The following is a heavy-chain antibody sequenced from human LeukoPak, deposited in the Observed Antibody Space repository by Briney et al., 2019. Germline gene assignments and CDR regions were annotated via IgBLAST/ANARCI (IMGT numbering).Heavy chain of an antibody. CDR3: AGSGWYGRDYFDY. D-gene: IGHD6-19*01. CDR1: GFTFSSYA. J-gene: IGHJ4*02. CDR2: ISYDGSNK. Sequence: GRSLRLSCAASGFTFSSYAMHWVRQAPGKGLGWVAVISYDGSNKYYADFVNGRFTISRDNSKDTLYLQMNSLRAEDTAVYYCAGSGWYGRDYFDYWGQGTPVTVSS. V-gene: IGHV3-30-3*01.